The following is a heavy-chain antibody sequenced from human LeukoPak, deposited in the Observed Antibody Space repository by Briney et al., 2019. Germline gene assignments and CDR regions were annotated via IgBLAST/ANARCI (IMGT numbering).Heavy chain of an antibody. J-gene: IGHJ3*02. Sequence: ASVKVSRKASGYTFTDYYIHWVRQAPGQGLEWMGWINPNTGGTNYALKFEDRVTMTRDTSIGTAYMELSRLTSDDTAVYDCARGGGDRERRGVLYGDWHNDAFDIWGQGTMVTVPS. D-gene: IGHD4-17*01. CDR3: ARGGGDRERRGVLYGDWHNDAFDI. CDR1: GYTFTDYY. V-gene: IGHV1-2*02. CDR2: INPNTGGT.